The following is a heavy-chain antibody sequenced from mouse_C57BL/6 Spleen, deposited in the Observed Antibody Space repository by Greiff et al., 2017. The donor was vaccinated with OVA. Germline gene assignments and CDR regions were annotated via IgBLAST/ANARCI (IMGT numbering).Heavy chain of an antibody. CDR1: GYTFTSYW. CDR2: IDPSDSET. Sequence: QVQLQQPGAELVRPGSSVKLSCKASGYTFTSYWMHWVKQRPIQGLEWIGNIDPSDSETHYNQKFKDKATLTVDKSSSTAYMQLSSLTSEDSAVYYCARKTTVVDYWYFDVWGTGTTVTVSS. J-gene: IGHJ1*03. V-gene: IGHV1-52*01. D-gene: IGHD1-1*01. CDR3: ARKTTVVDYWYFDV.